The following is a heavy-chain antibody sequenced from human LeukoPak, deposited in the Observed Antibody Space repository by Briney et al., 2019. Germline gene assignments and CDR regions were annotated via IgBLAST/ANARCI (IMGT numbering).Heavy chain of an antibody. V-gene: IGHV4-61*02. D-gene: IGHD2-2*01. CDR3: ARDSLLPSATGYYYMDV. CDR1: GGSISSGSYY. Sequence: TSQTLSLTCTVSGGSISSGSYYWSWIRQPAGKGLEWIGRIYTTGSTNHNPSLRSRITISIDTSKNQFSLKLSSVTAADTALYYCARDSLLPSATGYYYMDVWGKGTTVTVSS. J-gene: IGHJ6*03. CDR2: IYTTGST.